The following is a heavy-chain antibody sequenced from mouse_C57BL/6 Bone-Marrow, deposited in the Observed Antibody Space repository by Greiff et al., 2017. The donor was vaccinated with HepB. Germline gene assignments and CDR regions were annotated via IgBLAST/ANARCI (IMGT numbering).Heavy chain of an antibody. J-gene: IGHJ3*01. CDR1: GFTFTDYY. V-gene: IGHV7-3*01. CDR2: IRNKANGYTT. Sequence: DVHLVESGGGLVQPGGSLSLSCAASGFTFTDYYMSWVRQPPGKALEWLGFIRNKANGYTTEYSASVKGRFTISRDNSQSILYLQMNALRAEDSATYYCARSGSSWFAYWGQGTLVTVSA. CDR3: ARSGSSWFAY.